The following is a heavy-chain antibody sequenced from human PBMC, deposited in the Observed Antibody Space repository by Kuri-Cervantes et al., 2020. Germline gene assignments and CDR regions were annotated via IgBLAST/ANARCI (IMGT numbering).Heavy chain of an antibody. Sequence: SETLSLTSTVSGGSVSSGSYYWSWIRQPPGKGLEWIGYIYYSGSTNYNPSLKSRVTISVDTSKNQFSLKLSSVTAADTAVYYCAREGDKNYDYIWGSYLREDPMFDYWGQGTLVTVSS. J-gene: IGHJ4*02. CDR3: AREGDKNYDYIWGSYLREDPMFDY. CDR1: GGSVSSGSYY. D-gene: IGHD3-16*02. CDR2: IYYSGST. V-gene: IGHV4-61*01.